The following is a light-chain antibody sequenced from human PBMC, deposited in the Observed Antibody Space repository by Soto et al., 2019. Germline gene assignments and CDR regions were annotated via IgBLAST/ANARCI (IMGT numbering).Light chain of an antibody. CDR2: DNN. CDR1: SSNIGNNY. V-gene: IGLV1-51*01. J-gene: IGLJ1*01. CDR3: GTGDSSMSAYV. Sequence: QSVLTQPPSVSAAPGQKVTISCSGSSSNIGNNYVSWYQQLPGTGPKLLIYDNNNRPSGIPDRFSASKSGTSATLGITRLQTGDEAYYYCGTGDSSMSAYVFGTGTKLTVL.